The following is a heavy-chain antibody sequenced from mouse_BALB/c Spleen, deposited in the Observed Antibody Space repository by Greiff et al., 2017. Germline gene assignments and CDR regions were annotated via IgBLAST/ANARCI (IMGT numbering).Heavy chain of an antibody. J-gene: IGHJ4*01. CDR1: GYSITSDYA. D-gene: IGHD1-1*02. CDR3: ARRYRGGNWGYYAMDY. V-gene: IGHV3-2*02. CDR2: ISYSGST. Sequence: EVKLQESGPGLVKPSQSLSLTCTVTGYSITSDYAWNWIRQFPGNKLEWMGYISYSGSTSYNPSLKSRISITRDTSKNQFFLQLNSVTTEDTATYYCARRYRGGNWGYYAMDYWGQGTSVTVSS.